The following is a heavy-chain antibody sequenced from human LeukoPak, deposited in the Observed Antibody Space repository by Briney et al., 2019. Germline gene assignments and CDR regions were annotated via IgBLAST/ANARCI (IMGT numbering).Heavy chain of an antibody. J-gene: IGHJ6*03. CDR2: IIPIFGTA. CDR1: GGTFSSYA. Sequence: ASVKVSCKASGGTFSSYAISWVRQAPGQGLEWMGGIIPIFGTANYAQKFQGGVTITADESTSTAYMELSSLRSEDTAVYYCARGPKGIVVVPAAIKVPYYYYMDVWGKGTTVTVSS. CDR3: ARGPKGIVVVPAAIKVPYYYYMDV. V-gene: IGHV1-69*13. D-gene: IGHD2-2*01.